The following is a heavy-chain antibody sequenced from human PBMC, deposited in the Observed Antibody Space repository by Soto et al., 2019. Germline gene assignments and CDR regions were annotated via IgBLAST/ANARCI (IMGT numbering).Heavy chain of an antibody. Sequence: GGSLRLSCAASGFTFSSYGMHWVRQAPGKGLEWVAVIWYDGSNKYYADSVKGRFTISRDNSKNTLYLQMNSLRAKDTAVYYCARDVHYDYIWGSFSAFDIWGQGTMVTVSS. D-gene: IGHD3-16*01. V-gene: IGHV3-33*01. J-gene: IGHJ3*02. CDR3: ARDVHYDYIWGSFSAFDI. CDR1: GFTFSSYG. CDR2: IWYDGSNK.